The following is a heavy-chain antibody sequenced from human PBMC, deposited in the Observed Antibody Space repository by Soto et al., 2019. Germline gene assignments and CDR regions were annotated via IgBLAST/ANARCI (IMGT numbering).Heavy chain of an antibody. J-gene: IGHJ6*02. CDR2: ISYDGSNK. D-gene: IGHD1-26*01. V-gene: IGHV3-30-3*01. Sequence: GGSLRLSCAASGFTFSSYAMHWVRQAPGKGLEWVAVISYDGSNKYYADSVKGRLTISRDNSKNTLYLQMNSLRAEDTAVYYCASGLGRYYGMDVWGQGATVTVSS. CDR3: ASGLGRYYGMDV. CDR1: GFTFSSYA.